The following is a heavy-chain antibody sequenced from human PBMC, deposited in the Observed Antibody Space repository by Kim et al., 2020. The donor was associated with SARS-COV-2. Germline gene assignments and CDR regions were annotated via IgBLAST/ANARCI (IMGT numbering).Heavy chain of an antibody. CDR3: AREGPTGVTYYDFWSGYTRSWFDP. V-gene: IGHV4-34*01. Sequence: SETLSLTCAVYGGSFSGYYWSWIRQPPGKGLEWIGEINHSGSTNYNPSLKSRVTISVDTSKNQFSLKLSSVTAADTAVYYCAREGPTGVTYYDFWSGYTRSWFDPWGQGTLVTVSS. CDR2: INHSGST. J-gene: IGHJ5*02. CDR1: GGSFSGYY. D-gene: IGHD3-3*01.